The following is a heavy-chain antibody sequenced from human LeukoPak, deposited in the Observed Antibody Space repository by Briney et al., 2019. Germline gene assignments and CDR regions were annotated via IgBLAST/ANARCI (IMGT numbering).Heavy chain of an antibody. CDR2: INPSGGST. J-gene: IGHJ4*02. CDR1: GYTFTSYY. V-gene: IGHV1-46*01. Sequence: ASVKVSCKASGYTFTSYYMHWVRHAPGQGLEWMGLINPSGGSTSYAQKFQGRVTMTRDTSTSTVYMELSSLRSEDTAVYYCAREHYGGNSSPNYWGQGTLVTVSS. CDR3: AREHYGGNSSPNY. D-gene: IGHD4-23*01.